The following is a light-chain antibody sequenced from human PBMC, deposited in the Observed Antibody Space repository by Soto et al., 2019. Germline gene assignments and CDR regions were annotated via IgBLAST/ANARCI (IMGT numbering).Light chain of an antibody. CDR1: SSDVGGNKY. J-gene: IGLJ1*01. Sequence: HSVLTQPASVSGSPGQSITISCTGSSSDVGGNKYVSWYQQYPGKAPKLMICDVSNRPSGVSNRFSGSKSGNTASLTISGLQAEDEADYYCSAFTGTTYVFGTGNKVTVL. CDR3: SAFTGTTYV. V-gene: IGLV2-14*01. CDR2: DVS.